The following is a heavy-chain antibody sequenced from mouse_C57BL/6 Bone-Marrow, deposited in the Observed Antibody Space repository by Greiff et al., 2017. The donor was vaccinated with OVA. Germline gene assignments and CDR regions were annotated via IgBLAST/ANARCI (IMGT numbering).Heavy chain of an antibody. CDR3: ARSFYYSNYYFDY. Sequence: VQLQQSGPVLVKPGASVKMSCKASGYTFTDYYMNWVKQSHGKSLEWIGVINPYNGGTSYNQKFKGKATLTVDKSSSTAYMELNSLTSEDSAVYYCARSFYYSNYYFDYWGQGTTPTVSS. V-gene: IGHV1-19*01. D-gene: IGHD2-5*01. CDR2: INPYNGGT. J-gene: IGHJ2*01. CDR1: GYTFTDYY.